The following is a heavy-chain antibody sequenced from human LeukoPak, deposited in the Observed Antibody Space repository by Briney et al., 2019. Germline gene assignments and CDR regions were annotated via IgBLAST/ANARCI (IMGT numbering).Heavy chain of an antibody. Sequence: GGSLRLSCAASGFTFSSYGMHWVRQAPGKGLEWVAVIWYDGSNIYYADSVKGRFTISRDNSKNTLYLQMNSLRAEDTAVYYCAKDQCSSTSCYSLDPWGQGTLVTVSS. CDR1: GFTFSSYG. D-gene: IGHD2-2*02. CDR2: IWYDGSNI. J-gene: IGHJ5*02. CDR3: AKDQCSSTSCYSLDP. V-gene: IGHV3-33*06.